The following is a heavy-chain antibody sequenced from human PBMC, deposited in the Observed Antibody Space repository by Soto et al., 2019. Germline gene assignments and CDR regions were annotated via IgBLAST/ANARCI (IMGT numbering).Heavy chain of an antibody. Sequence: SETLSLTCAVSDYSISSGFYWGWIRQPPGKGLEWIGSIYHSGTTFYNPSLKSRVTISVGTSKNQFSLNLTSVTAADSAVYYCARDRPSGWFVEGGYYFDCWGQGTLVTVSS. V-gene: IGHV4-38-2*02. J-gene: IGHJ4*02. D-gene: IGHD6-19*01. CDR2: IYHSGTT. CDR1: DYSISSGFY. CDR3: ARDRPSGWFVEGGYYFDC.